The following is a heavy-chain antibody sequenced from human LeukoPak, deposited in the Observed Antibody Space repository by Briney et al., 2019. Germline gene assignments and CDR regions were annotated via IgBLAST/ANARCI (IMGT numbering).Heavy chain of an antibody. J-gene: IGHJ4*02. V-gene: IGHV3-48*01. CDR3: AREPNFDDHAFDY. D-gene: IGHD1-14*01. CDR1: GFTLSSYS. Sequence: PGGSLRLSCAASGFTLSSYSMNWVRQAPRKGLEWVSYINSRSSSIDYAGSVKGRFTISRDNAKNSLYLQINSLRAEDTAIYYCAREPNFDDHAFDYWGQGTLVTVSS. CDR2: INSRSSSI.